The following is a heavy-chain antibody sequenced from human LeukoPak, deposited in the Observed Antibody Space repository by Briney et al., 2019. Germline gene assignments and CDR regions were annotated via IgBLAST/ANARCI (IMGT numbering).Heavy chain of an antibody. CDR3: MANDAFDI. Sequence: GGSLRLSCAASGFTFSGFAMHWVRQASGKGLEWVGRIRSKANSYATAYAASVKGRFTISRDDSKNTAYLQMNSLKTEDTAVYYCMANDAFDIWGQGTMVTVSS. V-gene: IGHV3-73*01. J-gene: IGHJ3*02. CDR2: IRSKANSYAT. CDR1: GFTFSGFA.